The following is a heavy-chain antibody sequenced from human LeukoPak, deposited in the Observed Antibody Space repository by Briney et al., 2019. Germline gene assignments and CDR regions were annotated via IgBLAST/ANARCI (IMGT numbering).Heavy chain of an antibody. J-gene: IGHJ4*02. Sequence: PSGTLSLTCAVYGGSFSGYYWSWIRQPPGKGLEWIGEINHSGSTNYNPSLKSRVTISVDTSKNQFSLKLSSVTAADTAVYYCARVGPIAAAGPDYWGQGTLVTVSS. CDR2: INHSGST. D-gene: IGHD6-13*01. CDR3: ARVGPIAAAGPDY. V-gene: IGHV4-34*01. CDR1: GGSFSGYY.